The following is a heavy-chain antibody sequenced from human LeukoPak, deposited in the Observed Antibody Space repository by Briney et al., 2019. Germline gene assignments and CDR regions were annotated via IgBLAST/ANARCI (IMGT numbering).Heavy chain of an antibody. Sequence: AGGSLRLSCAASGFTFSSYGMHWVRQAPGKGLEWVAVISVDGSNEYYADSVKGRFTISRDNSKNTLYLQMSSLRAEDTALYYCAKVDRGILTGYVDYWGQGTLVTVSS. CDR1: GFTFSSYG. CDR2: ISVDGSNE. V-gene: IGHV3-30*18. D-gene: IGHD3-9*01. J-gene: IGHJ4*02. CDR3: AKVDRGILTGYVDY.